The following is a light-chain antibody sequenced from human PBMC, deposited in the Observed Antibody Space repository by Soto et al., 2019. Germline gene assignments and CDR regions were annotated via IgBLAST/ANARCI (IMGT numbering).Light chain of an antibody. CDR1: QSVSGY. CDR2: DAS. J-gene: IGKJ3*01. V-gene: IGKV3-11*01. Sequence: EIVLTQSPATLSLSPGERATLSCRASQSVSGYLAWYQQKPGQAPRLLIYDASNRATGIPARFSGSGSGTDFTLTISSLEPEDSAVYYCQLRTNWPPEFTFGPGTKVDIK. CDR3: QLRTNWPPEFT.